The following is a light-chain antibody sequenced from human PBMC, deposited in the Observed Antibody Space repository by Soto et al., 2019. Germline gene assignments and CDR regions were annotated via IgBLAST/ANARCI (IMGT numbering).Light chain of an antibody. J-gene: IGLJ3*02. Sequence: QSVLTQPPSASGTPGQRVTISCSGSSSNIGRNAVNWYLQLPGTAPKLLIYGNSNRPSGVPDRFSGSKSGTSASLAITGLQAEDEADYYCQSYDSSLSGRWVFGGGTKLTVL. V-gene: IGLV1-40*01. CDR3: QSYDSSLSGRWV. CDR1: SSNIGRNA. CDR2: GNS.